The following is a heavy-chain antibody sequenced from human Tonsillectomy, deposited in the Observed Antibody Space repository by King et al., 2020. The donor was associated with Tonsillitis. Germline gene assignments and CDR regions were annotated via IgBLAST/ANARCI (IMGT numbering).Heavy chain of an antibody. D-gene: IGHD3-16*01. CDR1: GASISSYY. CDR3: ARAGGASDY. J-gene: IGHJ4*02. CDR2: IDYSGST. Sequence: QLQESGPGLVKPSETLSLTCTVSGASISSYYWSWIRQPPGKGLDWVGHIDYSGSTNYNPSLKSRVTISVDSSKSQFSLRLSSVTAADTAVYYCARAGGASDYWGQGTLVTVSS. V-gene: IGHV4-59*01.